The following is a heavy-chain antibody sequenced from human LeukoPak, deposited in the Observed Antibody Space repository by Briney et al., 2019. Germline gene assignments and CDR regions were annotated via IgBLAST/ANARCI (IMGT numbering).Heavy chain of an antibody. CDR2: IYHSGST. D-gene: IGHD2-2*01. CDR1: GYSISSGYY. J-gene: IGHJ6*02. Sequence: SETLSLTCTVSGYSISSGYYWGWIRQPPGKGLEWIGSIYHSGSTYYNPSLKSRVTISVDTSKNQFSLKVSSVTAADTAVYYCARDAGHQLSRRNYYAMDVWGQGTTVTVSS. V-gene: IGHV4-38-2*02. CDR3: ARDAGHQLSRRNYYAMDV.